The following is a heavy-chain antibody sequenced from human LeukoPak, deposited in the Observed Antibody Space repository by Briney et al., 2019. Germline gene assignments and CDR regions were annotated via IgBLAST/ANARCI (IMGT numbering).Heavy chain of an antibody. CDR3: ARVSPVTVAGFDY. CDR2: IYVGGSS. CDR1: GDSLSGFS. J-gene: IGHJ4*02. Sequence: SETLSPTCTVSGDSLSGFSWNWIRQSAGKGLEWIGRIYVGGSSNYNPSLRGRVTMSVDMSTNQFSLKLRTLTAADTATYYCARVSPVTVAGFDYWGQGVRVTVSS. D-gene: IGHD6-19*01. V-gene: IGHV4-4*07.